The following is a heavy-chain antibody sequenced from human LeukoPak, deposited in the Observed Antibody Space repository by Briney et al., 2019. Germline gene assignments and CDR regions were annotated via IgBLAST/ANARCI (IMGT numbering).Heavy chain of an antibody. CDR1: GFTFSSYG. J-gene: IGHJ4*02. D-gene: IGHD5-12*01. V-gene: IGHV3-30*02. CDR3: AKGGGIEYYFDY. Sequence: QPGGSLRLSCAASGFTFSSYGMHWVRQAPGKGLEWVAFIRYDGSNKYYADSVKGRFTISRDNSKNTLYLQMNSLRAEDTAVYYCAKGGGIEYYFDYWGQGTLVTVSS. CDR2: IRYDGSNK.